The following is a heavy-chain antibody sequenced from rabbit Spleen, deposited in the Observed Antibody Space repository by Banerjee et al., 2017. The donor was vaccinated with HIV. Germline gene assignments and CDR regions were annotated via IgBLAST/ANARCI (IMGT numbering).Heavy chain of an antibody. CDR1: AFSFSGSYW. CDR2: IYVVSGNT. D-gene: IGHD4-2*01. V-gene: IGHV1S45*01. CDR3: AKTAVSSYRAFNL. J-gene: IGHJ4*01. Sequence: QEQLEESGGDLVKPEGSLTLTCTASAFSFSGSYWMCWVRQAPGKGLEWIACIYVVSGNTFYASWAKGRFTISKTSSTTVTLQMTSLTFADTATYFCAKTAVSSYRAFNLWGQGTLVTVS.